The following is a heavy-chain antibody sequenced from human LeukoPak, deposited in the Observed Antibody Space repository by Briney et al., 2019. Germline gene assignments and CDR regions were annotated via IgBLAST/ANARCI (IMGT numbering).Heavy chain of an antibody. V-gene: IGHV4-34*01. CDR1: GGSFSGYY. J-gene: IGHJ5*02. Sequence: SETLSLTCAVYGGSFSGYYWSWIRQPPGKGLEWIGEINHSGSTNYNPSLKSRVTISVDTSKNQFSLKLSSVTAADTAVYYCARVGRYGSGNWFDPWGQGTLVTVSS. CDR2: INHSGST. CDR3: ARVGRYGSGNWFDP. D-gene: IGHD3-10*01.